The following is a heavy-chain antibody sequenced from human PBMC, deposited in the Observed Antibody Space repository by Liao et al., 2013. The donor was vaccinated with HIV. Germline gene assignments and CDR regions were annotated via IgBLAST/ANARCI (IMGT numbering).Heavy chain of an antibody. CDR3: ARGSTLLRGRFDP. Sequence: QVQLQESGPGLVKPSQTLSLTCTVSGGSISSGFDYWSWIRQPAGKGLEWIGRINTIGSSNYSPSLKSRVTISVDTSKNQFSLQLSSVTAADTAVYYCARGSTLLRGRFDPWGQGTLVTVSS. J-gene: IGHJ5*02. V-gene: IGHV4-61*02. CDR2: INTIGSS. CDR1: GGSISSGFDY. D-gene: IGHD3-10*01.